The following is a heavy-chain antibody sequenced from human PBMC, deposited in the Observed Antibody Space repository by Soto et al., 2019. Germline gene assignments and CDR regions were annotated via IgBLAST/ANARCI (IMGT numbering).Heavy chain of an antibody. V-gene: IGHV3-33*01. CDR3: ARDFSRQIVVVAATDAFDI. J-gene: IGHJ3*02. CDR2: IWCDGSNK. Sequence: PGGSLRLSCAASGFTFSSYGMHWVRQAPGKGLEWVAVIWCDGSNKYYADSVKGRFTISRDNSKNTLYLQMNSLRAEDTAVYYCARDFSRQIVVVAATDAFDIWGQGTMVTVSS. CDR1: GFTFSSYG. D-gene: IGHD2-15*01.